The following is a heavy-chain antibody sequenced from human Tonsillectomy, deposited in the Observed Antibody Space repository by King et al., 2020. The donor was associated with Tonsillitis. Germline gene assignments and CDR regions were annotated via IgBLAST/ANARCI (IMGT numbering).Heavy chain of an antibody. Sequence: VQLVESGGGVVQPGTTLKLSCAASGVTFDNFGMHWVRQAPGKGLEWVALIAYDASYENYADPVKGRFTISRDNSKNTLYLEMNSLRVEDTAVYYWAKEGIDFSGRYYNIWGSGWRVTDSS. J-gene: IGHJ2*01. D-gene: IGHD3-9*01. CDR3: AKEGIDFSGRYYNI. V-gene: IGHV3-30*18. CDR1: GVTFDNFG. CDR2: IAYDASYE.